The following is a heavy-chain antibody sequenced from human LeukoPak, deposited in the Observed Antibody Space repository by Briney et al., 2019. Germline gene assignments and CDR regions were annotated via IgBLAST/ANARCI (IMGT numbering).Heavy chain of an antibody. CDR2: INPNSGGT. D-gene: IGHD5-18*01. Sequence: ASVKVSCKASGYTFTVYYMHWVRQAPGQGLEWMGRINPNSGGTNYAQKFQGRVTMTRHTSISTAYMELSRLRSDDTAVYYCARDGSFGYSYGSDYWGQGTLVTVSS. J-gene: IGHJ4*02. CDR1: GYTFTVYY. CDR3: ARDGSFGYSYGSDY. V-gene: IGHV1-2*06.